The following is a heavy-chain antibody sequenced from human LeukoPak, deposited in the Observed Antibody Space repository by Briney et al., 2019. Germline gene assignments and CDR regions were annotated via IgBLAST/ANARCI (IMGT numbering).Heavy chain of an antibody. CDR2: IYYSGGT. J-gene: IGHJ4*02. Sequence: SETLSLTCTVSGGSINYYYWMWIRQPPGKGLEWIGYIYYSGGTHYNPSLKSRVTMLVDTSKNQFSLKLTAVTAADTAVYYCARETPGAGHLDYWGQGSLVTVSS. V-gene: IGHV4-59*01. D-gene: IGHD7-27*01. CDR1: GGSINYYY. CDR3: ARETPGAGHLDY.